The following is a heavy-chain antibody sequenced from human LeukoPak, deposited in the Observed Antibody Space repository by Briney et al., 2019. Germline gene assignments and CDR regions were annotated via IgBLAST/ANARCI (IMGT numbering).Heavy chain of an antibody. J-gene: IGHJ4*02. Sequence: GGSLRLSCAASGFTFDDYAMHWVRQAPGKGLEWVSVISGSGANTYYADSVKGRFTISRDNSKNTLYLQVNSLRAEDTAVYYCAKAKSYYSNYDYWGQGTLVTVSS. CDR3: AKAKSYYSNYDY. CDR1: GFTFDDYA. D-gene: IGHD4-11*01. V-gene: IGHV3-23*01. CDR2: ISGSGANT.